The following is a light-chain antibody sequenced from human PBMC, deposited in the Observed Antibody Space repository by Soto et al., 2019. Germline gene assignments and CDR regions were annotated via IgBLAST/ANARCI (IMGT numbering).Light chain of an antibody. CDR2: DAS. V-gene: IGKV3-11*01. J-gene: IGKJ2*01. CDR1: QSVNSY. Sequence: EIVLTQSPATLSLSPGERATLSCRASQSVNSYLAWYQQKPGQAPRLLIYDASNRATGIPARFSGSGSGTDYTLTISSLVHEDFAVYYCQQRSNWPPYTFGQGTKLEIK. CDR3: QQRSNWPPYT.